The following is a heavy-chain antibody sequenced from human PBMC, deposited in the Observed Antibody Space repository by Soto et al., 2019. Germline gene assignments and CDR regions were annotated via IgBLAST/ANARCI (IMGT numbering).Heavy chain of an antibody. CDR3: ARDKGRYSSSWAVPNDPYYYGMDV. J-gene: IGHJ6*02. Sequence: EVQLVESGGGLVQPGGSLSLSCAASGFTFSSYSMKWVRQAPGKGLEWVSYIISSSSTVYYADSVKGQITTAKDNAKNSLYLQMNSLRDDETAVYYCARDKGRYSSSWAVPNDPYYYGMDVWGRGTTVTVSS. D-gene: IGHD6-13*01. CDR2: IISSSSTV. V-gene: IGHV3-48*02. CDR1: GFTFSSYS.